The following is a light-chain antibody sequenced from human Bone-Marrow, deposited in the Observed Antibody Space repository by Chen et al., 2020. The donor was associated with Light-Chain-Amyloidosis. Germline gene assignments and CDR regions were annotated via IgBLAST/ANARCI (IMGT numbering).Light chain of an antibody. V-gene: IGLV3-21*02. CDR1: NIGSTS. J-gene: IGLJ3*02. CDR3: QVWDRSSDRPV. Sequence: SYVPTHPSSVSVAPGQPATTACGGNNIGSTSVHWYQQTPGQAPLLVVYEDSDRPSGIPERLSGSNSGNTATLTISRVDAGDEADYYCQVWDRSSDRPVFGGGTKLTVL. CDR2: EDS.